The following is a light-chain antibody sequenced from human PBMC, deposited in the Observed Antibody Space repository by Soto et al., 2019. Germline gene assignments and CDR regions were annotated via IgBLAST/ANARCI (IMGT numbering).Light chain of an antibody. Sequence: QSVLTQPASVSGSPGQSITISCTGTSSVIGAYNYVSWYQQHPDKAPKLMIYDVSNRPSGVSNRFSGSKSGNTASLTISGLQAEDEADYYCSSYTSSSTLETVFGGGTKLTVL. CDR3: SSYTSSSTLETV. CDR1: SSVIGAYNY. CDR2: DVS. J-gene: IGLJ2*01. V-gene: IGLV2-14*01.